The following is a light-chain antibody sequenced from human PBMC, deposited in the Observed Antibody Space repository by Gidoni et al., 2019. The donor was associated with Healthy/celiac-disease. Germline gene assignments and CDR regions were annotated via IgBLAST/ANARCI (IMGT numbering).Light chain of an antibody. Sequence: QSALTQPASVSGSPGQSITISCTGTSSDVGGYNYVSWYQQHPGKAPKLMIYDVSNRPSGVSNRFSGSKSGNTASLTISGLQAEDEGDYYCSSYRSSSTLWVFGGGTKLTVL. CDR3: SSYRSSSTLWV. J-gene: IGLJ3*02. V-gene: IGLV2-14*03. CDR2: DVS. CDR1: SSDVGGYNY.